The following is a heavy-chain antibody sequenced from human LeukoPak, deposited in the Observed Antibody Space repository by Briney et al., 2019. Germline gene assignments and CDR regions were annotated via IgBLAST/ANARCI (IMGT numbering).Heavy chain of an antibody. CDR1: HYTFTNYG. D-gene: IGHD2-15*01. Sequence: ASVKVSCKASHYTFTNYGITWVRQAPGQGLEWMGWINPNSGGTNYAQKFQGRVTMTRDTSISTAYMELSRLRSDDTAVYYCARMGYCSGGSCYSYWGQGTLVTVSS. CDR3: ARMGYCSGGSCYSY. V-gene: IGHV1-2*02. CDR2: INPNSGGT. J-gene: IGHJ4*02.